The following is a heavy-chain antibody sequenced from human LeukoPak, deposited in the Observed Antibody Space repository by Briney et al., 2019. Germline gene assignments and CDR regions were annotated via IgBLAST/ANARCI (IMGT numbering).Heavy chain of an antibody. D-gene: IGHD4-17*01. V-gene: IGHV3-74*01. J-gene: IGHJ4*02. CDR1: GFTFSSYW. Sequence: GGSLRLPCAASGFTFSSYWMHWVRQAPGKGLVWVSRINKDGSSTTYADSVKGRFTISRDNAENTLYLQLGSLRGEDTAVYYCARPKDSGDSVVAFDSWGQGTLVTVSS. CDR2: INKDGSST. CDR3: ARPKDSGDSVVAFDS.